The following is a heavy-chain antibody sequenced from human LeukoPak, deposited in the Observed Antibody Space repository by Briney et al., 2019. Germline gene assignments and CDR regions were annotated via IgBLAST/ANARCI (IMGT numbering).Heavy chain of an antibody. Sequence: ASVKVSCKASGYTFTSYDINWVRQATGQGLEWMGWMNPNSGNTGYAQKFQGRVTITRNTSISTAYMELSSLRSEDTAVYYCARVSSSITGTTKLIDPWGQGTLVTVSS. CDR2: MNPNSGNT. V-gene: IGHV1-8*03. J-gene: IGHJ5*02. CDR3: ARVSSSITGTTKLIDP. CDR1: GYTFTSYD. D-gene: IGHD1-20*01.